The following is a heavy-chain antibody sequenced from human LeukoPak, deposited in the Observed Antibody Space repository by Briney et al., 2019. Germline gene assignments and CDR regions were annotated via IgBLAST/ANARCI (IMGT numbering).Heavy chain of an antibody. CDR3: ARLNFWSGYYIPNWFDP. Sequence: GAPLQICCKGAGSIITNYRNGVGRQLAGKGQGGMGIIYTGESYTRYSPSFQGQVTISADKSISTAYLQWSSLKASDTAMYYCARLNFWSGYYIPNWFDPWGEGTLVTVSS. CDR2: IYTGESYT. CDR1: GSIITNYR. D-gene: IGHD3-3*01. V-gene: IGHV5-51*01. J-gene: IGHJ5*02.